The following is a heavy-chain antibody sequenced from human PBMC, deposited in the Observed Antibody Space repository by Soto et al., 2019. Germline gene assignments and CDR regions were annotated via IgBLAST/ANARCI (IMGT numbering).Heavy chain of an antibody. J-gene: IGHJ4*02. CDR1: GFSVSNKY. Sequence: EVQLVESGGGLIQPGGSLRLSCVVSGFSVSNKYMSWVRQAPGKGLEWVSVIYTGGSRYYADSVRGRFTISRDNSKNTLFLQMNSLRAEDTAVYYCARERDSSGYILAYWGQGTLDTVSP. V-gene: IGHV3-53*01. D-gene: IGHD3-22*01. CDR3: ARERDSSGYILAY. CDR2: IYTGGSR.